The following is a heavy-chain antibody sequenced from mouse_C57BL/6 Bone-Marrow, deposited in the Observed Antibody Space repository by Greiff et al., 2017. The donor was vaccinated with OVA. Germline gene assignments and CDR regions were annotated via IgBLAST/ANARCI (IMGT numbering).Heavy chain of an antibody. J-gene: IGHJ3*01. CDR1: GYTFTDYY. D-gene: IGHD3-2*02. CDR3: ASSTAQASAWFAY. Sequence: QVQLQQSGAELVRPGASVKLSCKASGYTFTDYYINLFPPRPGQGLYWIARIYPGSGNTYYNEKFKGKATLTAEKSSSTAYMQLSSLTSEDSAVYFCASSTAQASAWFAYWGQGTLVTVSA. V-gene: IGHV1-76*01. CDR2: IYPGSGNT.